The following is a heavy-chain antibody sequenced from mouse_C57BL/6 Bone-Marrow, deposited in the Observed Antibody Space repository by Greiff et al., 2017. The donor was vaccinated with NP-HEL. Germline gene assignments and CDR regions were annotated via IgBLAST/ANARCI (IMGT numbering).Heavy chain of an antibody. CDR3: AREGETGVFDY. Sequence: QVQLQQSGAELVRPGTSVKVSCKASGYAFTNYLIEWVKQRPGQGLEWIGVINPGSGGTNYNEKFKGKATLTADKSSSTAYMQLSSLTSEDSAVYFCAREGETGVFDYWGQGTTLTVSS. CDR2: INPGSGGT. D-gene: IGHD4-1*01. V-gene: IGHV1-54*01. CDR1: GYAFTNYL. J-gene: IGHJ2*01.